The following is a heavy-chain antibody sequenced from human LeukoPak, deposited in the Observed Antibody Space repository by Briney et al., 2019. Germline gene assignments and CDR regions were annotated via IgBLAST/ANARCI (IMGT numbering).Heavy chain of an antibody. D-gene: IGHD4-17*01. CDR3: ARESTVTLFDS. Sequence: SETLSLTCTVSGGXISSYYCSWIRQPPGKGLEWIGYIYYSGNTNYNPSLKRRVNISVDTSKNQFSLKLSSVTAADTAVYYCARESTVTLFDSWGQGTLVTVSS. V-gene: IGHV4-59*01. CDR1: GGXISSYY. J-gene: IGHJ4*02. CDR2: IYYSGNT.